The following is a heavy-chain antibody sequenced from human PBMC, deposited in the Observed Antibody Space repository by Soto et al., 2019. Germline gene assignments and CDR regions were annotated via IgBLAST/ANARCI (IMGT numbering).Heavy chain of an antibody. CDR1: GGSISSYY. CDR2: IYYSGST. J-gene: IGHJ6*03. CDR3: ARLAEYYDILTGPGGGYYYYYMDV. Sequence: SETLSLTCTVSGGSISSYYWSWIRQPPGKGLEWIGYIYYSGSTNYNPSLKSRVTISVDTSKNQFSLKLSSVTAADTAVYYCARLAEYYDILTGPGGGYYYYYMDVWGKGTTVTVSS. V-gene: IGHV4-59*01. D-gene: IGHD3-9*01.